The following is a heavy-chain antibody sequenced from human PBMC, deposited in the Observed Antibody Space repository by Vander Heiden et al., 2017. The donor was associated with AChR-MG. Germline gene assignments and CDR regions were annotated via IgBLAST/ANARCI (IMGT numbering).Heavy chain of an antibody. CDR3: AKERGYSTAFDY. CDR2: RSYDGSNK. V-gene: IGHV3-30*18. Sequence: QVQLVESGGGVVQPGRSLRLSCAASGFTFSSYGMHWVRPAPGKGLEWVAVRSYDGSNKYYADSVKGRFTISRDNSKNTLYRQMNSLRAEDTAVYYCAKERGYSTAFDYWGQGTLVTVSS. CDR1: GFTFSSYG. J-gene: IGHJ4*02. D-gene: IGHD2-15*01.